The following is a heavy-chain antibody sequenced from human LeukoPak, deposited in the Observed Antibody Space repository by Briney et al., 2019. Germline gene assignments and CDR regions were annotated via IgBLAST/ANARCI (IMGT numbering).Heavy chain of an antibody. CDR1: GYSFTSYW. Sequence: GESLKISCKGSGYSFTSYWIGWVRQMPGKGLEWMGIIYPGDSDTRYSPSFQGQVTISADKSISTAYLQWSSLKASDTAMYYCARPSRYYYDSSGYPEYFQHWGQGTLVTVSS. V-gene: IGHV5-51*01. J-gene: IGHJ1*01. D-gene: IGHD3-22*01. CDR2: IYPGDSDT. CDR3: ARPSRYYYDSSGYPEYFQH.